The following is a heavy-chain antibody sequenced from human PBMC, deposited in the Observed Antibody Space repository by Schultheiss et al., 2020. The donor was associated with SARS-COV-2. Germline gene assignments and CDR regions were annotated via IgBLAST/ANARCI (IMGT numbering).Heavy chain of an antibody. CDR2: INHSGST. J-gene: IGHJ4*02. CDR3: ARDSRLSGSYCLDY. CDR1: GGSISSSSYY. Sequence: SETLSLTCTVSGGSISSSSYYWSWIRQPPGKGLEWIGEINHSGSTYYNPSLKSRVTISVDTSKNQFSLKLSSVTAADTAVYYCARDSRLSGSYCLDYWGQGTLVTVSS. V-gene: IGHV4-39*07. D-gene: IGHD1-26*01.